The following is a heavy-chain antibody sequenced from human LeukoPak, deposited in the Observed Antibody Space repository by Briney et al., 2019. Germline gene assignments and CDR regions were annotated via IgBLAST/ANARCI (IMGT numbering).Heavy chain of an antibody. Sequence: PSETLSLTCTVSGDSISSSSYYWGWIRQPPGKGLEWIGSIYYSGSTYYNPSLKSRVTISVDTSKNQFSLKLSSVTAADTAVYYCATDGMVRGPDAWFDSWGQGTLVTVSS. J-gene: IGHJ5*01. D-gene: IGHD3-10*01. V-gene: IGHV4-39*07. CDR1: GDSISSSSYY. CDR2: IYYSGST. CDR3: ATDGMVRGPDAWFDS.